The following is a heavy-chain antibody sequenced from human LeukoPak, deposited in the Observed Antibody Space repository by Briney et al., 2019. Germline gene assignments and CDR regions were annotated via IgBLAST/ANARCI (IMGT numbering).Heavy chain of an antibody. Sequence: GGSLRLSCAASGFTFSNYAMSWVRQAPGKGLEWVSAISGSGGSTYYADSVKGRFTISRDNSKNTLYLQMNSLRAEDTAVYYCAKEYYDFWSGYPHDYWGQGTLVTVSS. CDR3: AKEYYDFWSGYPHDY. CDR2: ISGSGGST. J-gene: IGHJ4*02. CDR1: GFTFSNYA. D-gene: IGHD3-3*01. V-gene: IGHV3-23*01.